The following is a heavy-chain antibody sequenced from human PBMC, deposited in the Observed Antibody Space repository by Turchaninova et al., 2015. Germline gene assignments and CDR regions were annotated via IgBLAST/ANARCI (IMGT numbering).Heavy chain of an antibody. D-gene: IGHD2-2*01. CDR2: ITTDGSNT. CDR3: ATGAIHAFDM. V-gene: IGHV3-74*01. J-gene: IGHJ3*02. CDR1: GFTFTSQW. Sequence: EVQLVESGGGLVQPGGSLRLSCAASGFTFTSQWMHWVRQVPGKGLVWVSRITTDGSNTIYADSVKGRFTISRDNAKNTLYLQMSSLRAEDTAIYYCATGAIHAFDMWGQGTMVTVSS.